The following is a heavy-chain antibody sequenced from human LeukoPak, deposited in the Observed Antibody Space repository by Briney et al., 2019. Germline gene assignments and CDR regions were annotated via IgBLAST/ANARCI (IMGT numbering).Heavy chain of an antibody. CDR3: ARGTGGDSSGYYYPGWFDP. Sequence: PSETLSLTCTVSGGSISSYYWSWIREPPGKGLEWIGYIYYSGSTNYNPSLKSRVTISVDTSKNQFSLELSSVTAADTAVYYCARGTGGDSSGYYYPGWFDPWGQGTPVTVSS. CDR2: IYYSGST. J-gene: IGHJ5*02. D-gene: IGHD3-22*01. CDR1: GGSISSYY. V-gene: IGHV4-59*01.